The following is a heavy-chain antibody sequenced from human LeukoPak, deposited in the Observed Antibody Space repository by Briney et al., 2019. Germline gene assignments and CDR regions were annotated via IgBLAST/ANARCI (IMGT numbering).Heavy chain of an antibody. Sequence: SETLSLTCSVSGGSIRSYYWSWIRQPPGKGLEWVGYIFYSGTTDSNPSLKSRVTISVDTSKNQCSLKLSSVTAADTAVYYCAITWFSGGSCHFDYWGQGTLVTVSS. J-gene: IGHJ4*02. D-gene: IGHD2-15*01. V-gene: IGHV4-59*08. CDR1: GGSIRSYY. CDR2: IFYSGTT. CDR3: AITWFSGGSCHFDY.